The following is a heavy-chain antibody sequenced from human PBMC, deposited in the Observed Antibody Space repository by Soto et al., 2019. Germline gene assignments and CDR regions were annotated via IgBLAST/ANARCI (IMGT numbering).Heavy chain of an antibody. CDR1: GYSISVGYC. V-gene: IGHV4-38-2*01. CDR3: ARVRGDYDYVWGSYRPINWFDP. CDR2: IYHSGST. D-gene: IGHD3-16*02. Sequence: SLSYAVAGYSISVGYCCGLIRQPPGKGLEWIGSIYHSGSTYYNPSLKSRVTISVDTSKNQFSLKLSSVTAADTAVYYCARVRGDYDYVWGSYRPINWFDPWGQGTLVTVS. J-gene: IGHJ5*02.